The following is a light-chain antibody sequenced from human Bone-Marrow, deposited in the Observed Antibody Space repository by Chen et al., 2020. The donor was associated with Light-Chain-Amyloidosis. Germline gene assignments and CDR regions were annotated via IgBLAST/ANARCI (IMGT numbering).Light chain of an antibody. CDR3: QQRSSWPRT. J-gene: IGKJ4*01. V-gene: IGKV3-11*01. Sequence: EIVLTQSPATLSLSPGERATLSCRARQSVSSYLAWYQQKPGQAPRLLIYDASNRATGIPARFSGGGSVTDFTLTISSLEPDDFAVYYCQQRSSWPRTFGGGTKVEIK. CDR1: QSVSSY. CDR2: DAS.